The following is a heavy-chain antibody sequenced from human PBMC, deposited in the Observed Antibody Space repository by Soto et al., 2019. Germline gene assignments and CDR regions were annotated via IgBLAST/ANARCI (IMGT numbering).Heavy chain of an antibody. CDR2: ISGSGGST. CDR3: AKDQTALLWFGELLSDY. Sequence: HPGGSLRLSCAASGFTFSSYAMSWVRQAPGKGLEWVSAISGSGGSTYYADSVKGRFTISRDNSKNTLYLQMNSLRAEDTAVYYCAKDQTALLWFGELLSDYWGQGTLVTVSS. J-gene: IGHJ4*02. CDR1: GFTFSSYA. D-gene: IGHD3-10*01. V-gene: IGHV3-23*01.